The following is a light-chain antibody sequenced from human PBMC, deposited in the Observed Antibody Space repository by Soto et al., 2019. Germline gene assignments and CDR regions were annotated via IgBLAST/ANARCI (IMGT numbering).Light chain of an antibody. CDR1: ALPKQY. CDR3: QSSDSSRRDRYV. J-gene: IGLJ1*01. CDR2: KDN. Sequence: SYSLTQPPSLSVSPVQTARITCSGDALPKQYAYWYQQKPGQAPVVVIYKDNGRPSGIPERFSGSSSGTTVTLTISGVQAEDEADDDGQSSDSSRRDRYVLGNGTKVNV. V-gene: IGLV3-25*02.